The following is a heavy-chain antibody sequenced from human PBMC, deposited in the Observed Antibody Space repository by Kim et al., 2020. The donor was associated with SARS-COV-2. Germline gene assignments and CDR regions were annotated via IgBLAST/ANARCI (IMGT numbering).Heavy chain of an antibody. Sequence: GGSLRLSCAASGFTFSSYGMHWVRQAPGKGLEWVAVISYDGSNKYYADSVKGRFTISRDNSKNTLYLQMNSLRAEDTAVYYCAKDLGYDFWSGYFPRSYYYYYGMDVWGQGTTVTVSS. J-gene: IGHJ6*02. CDR2: ISYDGSNK. D-gene: IGHD3-3*01. V-gene: IGHV3-30*18. CDR1: GFTFSSYG. CDR3: AKDLGYDFWSGYFPRSYYYYYGMDV.